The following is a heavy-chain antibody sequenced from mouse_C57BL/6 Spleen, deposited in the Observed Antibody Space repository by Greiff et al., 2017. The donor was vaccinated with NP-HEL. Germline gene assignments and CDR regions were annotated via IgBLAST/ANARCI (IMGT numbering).Heavy chain of an antibody. CDR1: GYTFTSYW. V-gene: IGHV1-55*01. Sequence: QVQLKQPGAELVKPGASVKMSCKASGYTFTSYWITWVKQRPGQGLEWIGDIYPGSGSTNYNEKFKSKATLTVDTSSSTAYMQLSSLTSEDSAVYYCARPLYYSNYGAWFAYWGQGTLVTVSA. D-gene: IGHD2-5*01. CDR3: ARPLYYSNYGAWFAY. J-gene: IGHJ3*01. CDR2: IYPGSGST.